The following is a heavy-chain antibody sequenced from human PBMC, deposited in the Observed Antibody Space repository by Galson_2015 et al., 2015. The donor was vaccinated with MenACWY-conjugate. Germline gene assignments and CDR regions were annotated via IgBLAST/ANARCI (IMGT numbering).Heavy chain of an antibody. CDR1: GFTFSSYA. V-gene: IGHV3-23*01. D-gene: IGHD2-15*01. Sequence: FLRLCCAVSGFTFSSYAMSWVRQAPGKGLVWVSYISNSGGTKYYADTVKGRSTISRDNSKNTLYLQTNSLRAEDTAVYYCAKVPVSGGYFHGIDVWGQGTTVTVSS. CDR2: ISNSGGTK. CDR3: AKVPVSGGYFHGIDV. J-gene: IGHJ6*02.